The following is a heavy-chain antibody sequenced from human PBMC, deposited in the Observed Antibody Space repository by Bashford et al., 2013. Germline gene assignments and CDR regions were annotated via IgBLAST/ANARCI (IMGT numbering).Heavy chain of an antibody. V-gene: IGHV5-51*01. CDR3: ARLETAMETTNNYFYGMDV. Sequence: WVRQMPGKGLEWMGIIFPGDSDTRYSPSFQGQVTITADKSISTAYLQWRSLEASDTAMYYCARLETAMETTNNYFYGMDVWGQGTTVTVSS. CDR2: IFPGDSDT. J-gene: IGHJ6*02. D-gene: IGHD5-18*01.